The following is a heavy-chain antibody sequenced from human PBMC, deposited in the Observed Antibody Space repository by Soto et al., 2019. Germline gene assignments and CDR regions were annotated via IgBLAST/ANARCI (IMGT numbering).Heavy chain of an antibody. CDR1: GFTFSSYG. Sequence: GGSLRLSCAASGFTFSSYGMHWVRQAPGKGLEWVAVIWYDGSNKYYADSVKGRFTISRDNSKNTLYLQMNSLRAEDTAVYYCARVAYYYGSGSYYYPPYYYYMDVWGKGTTVTVSS. CDR2: IWYDGSNK. J-gene: IGHJ6*03. V-gene: IGHV3-33*01. D-gene: IGHD3-10*01. CDR3: ARVAYYYGSGSYYYPPYYYYMDV.